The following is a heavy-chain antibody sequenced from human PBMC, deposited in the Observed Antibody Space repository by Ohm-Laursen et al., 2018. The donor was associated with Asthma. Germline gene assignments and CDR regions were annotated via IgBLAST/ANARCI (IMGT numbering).Heavy chain of an antibody. CDR1: GGSISSSRYY. V-gene: IGHV4-39*07. Sequence: SQTLSLTCTVSGGSISSSRYYWGWIRQTPGKGLEWIGSIYYSGNTYYNPSLKSRVTISVDTSKNQFSLKLSSVTAADTAVYYCARDSEIAVAGGSNWFDPWGQGTLVTVSS. D-gene: IGHD6-19*01. CDR2: IYYSGNT. J-gene: IGHJ5*02. CDR3: ARDSEIAVAGGSNWFDP.